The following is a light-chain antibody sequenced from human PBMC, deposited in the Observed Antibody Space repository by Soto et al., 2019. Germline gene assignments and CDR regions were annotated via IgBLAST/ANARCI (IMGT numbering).Light chain of an antibody. CDR2: DAS. V-gene: IGKV3-20*01. CDR3: QQYGGSPRT. J-gene: IGKJ1*01. Sequence: ETAMTQSPGTRSVSQGERATLSCRASQSVTNSLAWYQQKPGQAPRLLVYDASSRATGIPDRFSGSGSGTDFTLTISRLEPEDFAVYYCQQYGGSPRTFGQGTKVDIK. CDR1: QSVTNS.